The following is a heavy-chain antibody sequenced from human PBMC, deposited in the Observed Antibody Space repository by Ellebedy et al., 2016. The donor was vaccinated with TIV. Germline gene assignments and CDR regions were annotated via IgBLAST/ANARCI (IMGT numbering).Heavy chain of an antibody. J-gene: IGHJ5*02. CDR2: IYSSVTT. CDR3: ARESSVAPGDWFDP. V-gene: IGHV4-4*08. Sequence: MPSETLSLTCTVSGDSISSYYWSWIRQPPGKGLEWIGHIYSSVTTNYSPSRKSRVTISVDASKNQVSLRLPSVTAADTAVYYCARESSVAPGDWFDPWGQGTLVTVSS. D-gene: IGHD6-19*01. CDR1: GDSISSYY.